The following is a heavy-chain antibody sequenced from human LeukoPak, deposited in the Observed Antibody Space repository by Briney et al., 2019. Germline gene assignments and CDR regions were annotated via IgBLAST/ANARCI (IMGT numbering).Heavy chain of an antibody. D-gene: IGHD3-10*01. V-gene: IGHV3-23*01. CDR1: GFTFNSYA. Sequence: GGSLRLSCAASGFTFNSYAMNWVRQAPGKGLEWVSTITGSGGRTYYADSVKGRFAISRDSSKNTLCLQMNSLRAEDAAVYYCVRIDPTGGVIRAIDYWGQGTLVTVSS. J-gene: IGHJ4*02. CDR2: ITGSGGRT. CDR3: VRIDPTGGVIRAIDY.